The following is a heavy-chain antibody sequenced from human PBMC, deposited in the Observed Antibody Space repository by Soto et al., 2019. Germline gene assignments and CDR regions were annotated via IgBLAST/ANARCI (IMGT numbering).Heavy chain of an antibody. CDR2: ISAYNGNT. Sequence: SVKVSFKASGYTFTSYGISWVRQAPVQGLEWMGWISAYNGNTNFAQKLHGRVTMTTDTSTSTAYMELRSLRSDDTAVYYCARDLGFDTILGVVIGYWGQGTLVTVSS. CDR3: ARDLGFDTILGVVIGY. J-gene: IGHJ4*02. CDR1: GYTFTSYG. D-gene: IGHD3-3*01. V-gene: IGHV1-18*04.